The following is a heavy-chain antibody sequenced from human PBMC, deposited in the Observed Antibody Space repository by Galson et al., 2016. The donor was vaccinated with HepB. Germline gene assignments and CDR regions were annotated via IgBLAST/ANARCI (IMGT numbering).Heavy chain of an antibody. CDR1: GGTFTNHR. CDR3: ARDSGTAAATGGWFDP. Sequence: SVKVSCKASGGTFTNHRFSWVRQAPGQGFEWMGRVIPLLDIANYAHKFRGRVTITADKSTSTAYMELNNLRSEDTAVYYCARDSGTAAATGGWFDPWGQGTLVTVSS. V-gene: IGHV1-69*04. D-gene: IGHD6-13*01. CDR2: VIPLLDIA. J-gene: IGHJ5*02.